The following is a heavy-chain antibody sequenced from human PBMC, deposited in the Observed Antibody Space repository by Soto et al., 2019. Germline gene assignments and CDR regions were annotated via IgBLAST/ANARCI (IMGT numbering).Heavy chain of an antibody. V-gene: IGHV4-39*01. Sequence: SETLSLTCTVSCGSISSSNYYWGWIRQPPGKGLDWIGTISYSGSTYYNPSLKSRVTISGDTSKNQFSLKLSSVTATDTAVYYFSRHPGCTSNSCSFYGTDVWGQGTTVTVSS. CDR2: ISYSGST. CDR3: SRHPGCTSNSCSFYGTDV. CDR1: CGSISSSNYY. D-gene: IGHD2-2*01. J-gene: IGHJ6*02.